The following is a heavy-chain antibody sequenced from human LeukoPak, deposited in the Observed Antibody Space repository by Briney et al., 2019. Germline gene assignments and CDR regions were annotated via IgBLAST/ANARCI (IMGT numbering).Heavy chain of an antibody. Sequence: PSETLSLTCTVSGGSISSSSYYWGWIRQPPGEGREWIGSIYYSGSTYYNPSLKSRVTISVDTSKNQFSLKLSSVTAADTAVYYCARVGDSSGYYYQNRASDAFDIWGQGTMVTVSS. D-gene: IGHD3-22*01. CDR1: GGSISSSSYY. V-gene: IGHV4-39*01. CDR3: ARVGDSSGYYYQNRASDAFDI. J-gene: IGHJ3*02. CDR2: IYYSGST.